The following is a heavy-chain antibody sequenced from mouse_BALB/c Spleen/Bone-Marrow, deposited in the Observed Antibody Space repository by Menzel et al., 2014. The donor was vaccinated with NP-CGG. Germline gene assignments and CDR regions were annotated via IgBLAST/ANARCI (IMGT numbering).Heavy chain of an antibody. CDR1: GYTFTDYW. CDR2: IDTSDSYT. Sequence: VQLQQSGAELVMPGASVKMSCKASGYTFTDYWMHWVKQRPGQGLEWIGAIDTSDSYTSYNQKFKGKATLTVDESSSTAYMQLSSLTSEDSAVCYCARDYYGRGWYFDVWGAGTTVSVSS. J-gene: IGHJ1*01. CDR3: ARDYYGRGWYFDV. V-gene: IGHV1-69*01. D-gene: IGHD1-1*01.